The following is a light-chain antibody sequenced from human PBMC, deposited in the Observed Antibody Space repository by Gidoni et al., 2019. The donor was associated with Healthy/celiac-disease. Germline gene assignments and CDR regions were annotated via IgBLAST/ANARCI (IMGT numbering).Light chain of an antibody. V-gene: IGLV2-14*01. J-gene: IGLJ3*02. CDR1: SSDVDGYNY. Sequence: QSALTQPASLSGSPGQSITISFTGTSSDVDGYNYVSWYQQHPGKAPKLMIYEVSNRPSGVPDRFSGSKSGNTASLTISGLQAEDEADYYCSSYTSSNTLVFGGGTKLTVL. CDR3: SSYTSSNTLV. CDR2: EVS.